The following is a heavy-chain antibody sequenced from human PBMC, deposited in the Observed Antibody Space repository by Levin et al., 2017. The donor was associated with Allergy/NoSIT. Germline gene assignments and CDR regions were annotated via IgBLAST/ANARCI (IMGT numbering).Heavy chain of an antibody. CDR3: ARERHQLDFDY. CDR2: IYYSGTT. Sequence: PSETLSLTCAVSGYSISSGYYWGWIRQPPGKGLEWIGTIYYSGTTYYNPSLKSRVTISVDTSKNHFSLRLNSVTAADTAVYYCARERHQLDFDYWGQGTLVTVSS. J-gene: IGHJ4*02. D-gene: IGHD1-1*01. V-gene: IGHV4-38-2*02. CDR1: GYSISSGYY.